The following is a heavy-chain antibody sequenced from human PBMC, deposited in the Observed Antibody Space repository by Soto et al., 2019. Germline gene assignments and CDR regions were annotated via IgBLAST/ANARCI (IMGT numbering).Heavy chain of an antibody. J-gene: IGHJ4*02. CDR1: GLTFSGYS. D-gene: IGHD5-12*01. CDR3: ATSVGASGYEFY. Sequence: EVQLVESGGGLVQPRGSLRLSCVASGLTFSGYSMNWVRQAPGQGLEWVSYISSSSNVIYYADSVKGRFTISRDNAKNSLYLQMNSLRDEDTAVYYCATSVGASGYEFYWGQGTLVTVSS. CDR2: ISSSSNVI. V-gene: IGHV3-48*02.